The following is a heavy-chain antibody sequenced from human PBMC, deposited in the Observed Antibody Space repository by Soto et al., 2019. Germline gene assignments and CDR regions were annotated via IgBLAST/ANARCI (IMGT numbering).Heavy chain of an antibody. V-gene: IGHV3-64D*08. J-gene: IGHJ4*02. CDR1: GFTFSSYA. CDR2: ISSNGGST. Sequence: EVQLVESGGGVVQPGASLILSCSASGFTFSSYAMHWVREAPGKGLEDVSGISSNGGSTYYADSVKGRFTISRDNSKNTLYIQMSSLRAEDTAVYSCVKSAHWELRVIDDYWGQGTLVTVSS. CDR3: VKSAHWELRVIDDY. D-gene: IGHD1-7*01.